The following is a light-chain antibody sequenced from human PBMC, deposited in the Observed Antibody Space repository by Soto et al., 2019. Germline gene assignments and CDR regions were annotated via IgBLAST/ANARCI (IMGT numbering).Light chain of an antibody. CDR1: SSDVGGYNY. Sequence: QSALTQPASVSGSPGQSITISCTGTSSDVGGYNYVSWYQQHPGQAPKLMIYDVSNRPSGVSNRFSGSKSGNTASLTISGLQAADEADYYCSSYTSSSTLLYVFGTGTKLTVL. CDR2: DVS. V-gene: IGLV2-14*01. J-gene: IGLJ1*01. CDR3: SSYTSSSTLLYV.